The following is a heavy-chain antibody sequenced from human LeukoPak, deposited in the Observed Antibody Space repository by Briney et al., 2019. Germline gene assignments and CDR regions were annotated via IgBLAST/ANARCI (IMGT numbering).Heavy chain of an antibody. J-gene: IGHJ4*02. CDR3: ARLEMREGPEDY. CDR1: GGSISSSSYY. D-gene: IGHD5-24*01. V-gene: IGHV4-39*01. CDR2: IYYSGSI. Sequence: PSETLSLTCTVSGGSISSSSYYWGWIRQPPGKGLEWIGSIYYSGSIYYNPSLKSRVTISVDTSKNQFSLKLSSVTAADTAVYYCARLEMREGPEDYWGQGTLVTVSS.